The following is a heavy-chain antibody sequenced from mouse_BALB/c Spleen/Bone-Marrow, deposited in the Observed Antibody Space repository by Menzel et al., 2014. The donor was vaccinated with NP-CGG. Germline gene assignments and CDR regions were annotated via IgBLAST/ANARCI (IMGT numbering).Heavy chain of an antibody. V-gene: IGHV1-7*01. Sequence: QVQLKQSGAEPAKPGASVKMSCKASGYTFTSYWMHWVKQRPGQGLEWIGYINPSTGYTEYNQKFKDKATLTADKSSSTAYMQLSSLTSEDSAVYYCARSSGYDGFAYWGQGTLVTVSA. D-gene: IGHD2-2*01. CDR2: INPSTGYT. CDR3: ARSSGYDGFAY. CDR1: GYTFTSYW. J-gene: IGHJ3*01.